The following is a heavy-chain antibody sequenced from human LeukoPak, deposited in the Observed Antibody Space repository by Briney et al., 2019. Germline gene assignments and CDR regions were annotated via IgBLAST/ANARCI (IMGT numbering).Heavy chain of an antibody. J-gene: IGHJ4*02. D-gene: IGHD5-24*01. V-gene: IGHV4-39*01. CDR3: VKKNRDAYGGYYFDY. CDR1: GASIRSSTYY. CDR2: VYYRGST. Sequence: PSETLSLTCSVSGASIRSSTYYWGWIRQPPGKGLDWIGSVYYRGSTYYNPSLKSRVTISVDTSKNQFSLRLTSVTAADTAIYFCVKKNRDAYGGYYFDYWGQGTLVTVSS.